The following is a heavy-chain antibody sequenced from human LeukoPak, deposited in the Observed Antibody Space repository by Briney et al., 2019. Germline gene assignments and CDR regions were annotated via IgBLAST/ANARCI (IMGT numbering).Heavy chain of an antibody. V-gene: IGHV3-21*01. D-gene: IGHD3-9*01. J-gene: IGHJ4*02. Sequence: GGSLRLSCAASGFTFNTFNMNWVRQAPGKGLELVTSITSGGDYIYYADSVKGRFTTSRDNAKNSLSLQLYSLRVEDTAVYYCARGHYDVLAASYKWTPDYWGQGTLVTVSS. CDR3: ARGHYDVLAASYKWTPDY. CDR1: GFTFNTFN. CDR2: ITSGGDYI.